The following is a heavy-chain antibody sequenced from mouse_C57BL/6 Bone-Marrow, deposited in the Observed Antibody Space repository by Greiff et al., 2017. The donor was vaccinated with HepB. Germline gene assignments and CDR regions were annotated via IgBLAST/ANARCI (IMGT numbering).Heavy chain of an antibody. V-gene: IGHV5-16*01. CDR2: INYDGSST. D-gene: IGHD1-1*01. J-gene: IGHJ2*01. CDR1: GFTFSDYY. Sequence: EVHLVESEGGLVQPGSSMKLSCTASGFTFSDYYMAWVRQVPEKGLEWVANINYDGSSTYYLDSLKSRFIISRDNAKNILYLQMSSLKSEDTATYYCAREAWDYGSSYYFDYWGQGTTLTVSS. CDR3: AREAWDYGSSYYFDY.